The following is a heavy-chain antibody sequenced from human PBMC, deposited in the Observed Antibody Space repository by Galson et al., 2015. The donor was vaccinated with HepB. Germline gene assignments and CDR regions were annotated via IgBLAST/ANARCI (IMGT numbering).Heavy chain of an antibody. D-gene: IGHD6-13*01. V-gene: IGHV4-34*01. CDR2: INHSGST. CDR1: GGSFSGYY. CDR3: ARGRWSSSARDIAPFDY. J-gene: IGHJ4*02. Sequence: ETLSLTCAVYGGSFSGYYWSWIRQPPGKGLEWIGEINHSGSTNYNPSLKSRVTISVDTSKNQFSLKLSSVTAADTAVYYCARGRWSSSARDIAPFDYWGQGTLVTVSS.